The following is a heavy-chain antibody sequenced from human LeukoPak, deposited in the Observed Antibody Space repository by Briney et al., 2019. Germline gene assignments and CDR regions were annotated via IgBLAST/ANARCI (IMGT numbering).Heavy chain of an antibody. D-gene: IGHD6-19*01. CDR1: GGSISSSSYY. CDR2: IYYSEST. Sequence: SETLSPTCTVSGGSISSSSYYWGWIRQPPGKGLEWIGSIYYSESTYYNPSLKSRVTISVDTSKNQFSLKLSSVTAADTAVYYCARQDISGWYRTNWFDPWGQGTLVTVSS. J-gene: IGHJ5*02. CDR3: ARQDISGWYRTNWFDP. V-gene: IGHV4-39*01.